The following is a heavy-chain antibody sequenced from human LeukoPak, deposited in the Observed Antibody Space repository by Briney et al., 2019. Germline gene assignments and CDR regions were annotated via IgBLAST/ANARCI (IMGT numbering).Heavy chain of an antibody. V-gene: IGHV3-21*01. J-gene: IGHJ2*01. D-gene: IGHD4-17*01. CDR3: ARDLDGDYGWHFDL. CDR1: GFTFRNYA. CDR2: ISSSSNYI. Sequence: GRSLRLSCAASGFTFRNYAMHWVRQAPGKGLEWVSSISSSSNYIYYADSVRGRFTISRDNAKNSLSLQMNSLRVEDTAVYYCARDLDGDYGWHFDLWGRGTLVTVSS.